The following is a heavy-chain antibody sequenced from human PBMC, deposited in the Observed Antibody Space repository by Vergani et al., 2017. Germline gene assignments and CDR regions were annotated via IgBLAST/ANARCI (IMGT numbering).Heavy chain of an antibody. Sequence: QVQVVQSGAEVKKPGASVTVSCKVSGYSRSEISIHWVRQAPGKGLVWMGAFDPKDGETIYAQKFQGRVSMTEDRSTDTAYMDLSSLRSDDTAVYYCAGARESSDWLDAFDIWGQGTKVTVSS. CDR2: FDPKDGET. J-gene: IGHJ3*02. CDR1: GYSRSEIS. CDR3: AGARESSDWLDAFDI. V-gene: IGHV1-24*01. D-gene: IGHD2-21*02.